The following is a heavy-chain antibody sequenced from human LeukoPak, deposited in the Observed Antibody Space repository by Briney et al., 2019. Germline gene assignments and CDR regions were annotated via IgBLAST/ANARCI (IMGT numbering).Heavy chain of an antibody. CDR1: GFTFSSYG. V-gene: IGHV3-30*18. D-gene: IGHD3-16*01. CDR3: AKDYSGGSDYGDY. J-gene: IGHJ4*02. CDR2: ISYDGSNK. Sequence: PGGSLRLSCAASGFTFSSYGMHWVRQAPGKGVEGVAVISYDGSNKYYAESVKGRFTISRDNSKNTMYLQMNSLRAEDTAVYYCAKDYSGGSDYGDYWGQGTLVTVSS.